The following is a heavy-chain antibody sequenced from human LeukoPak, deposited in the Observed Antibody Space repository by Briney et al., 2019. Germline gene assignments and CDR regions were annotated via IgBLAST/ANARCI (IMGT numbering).Heavy chain of an antibody. V-gene: IGHV3-11*04. CDR2: ISSSGSTI. D-gene: IGHD2-21*02. CDR3: ARGGVTNTHFDY. J-gene: IGHJ4*02. Sequence: GGSLRLSCAASGLTFSDYYMSWIRQAPGKGLEGVSYISSSGSTIYYADSVKPRHPISRDNAKNSLYLQMNSLRGEDTAVYYCARGGVTNTHFDYWGQGTLVTVSS. CDR1: GLTFSDYY.